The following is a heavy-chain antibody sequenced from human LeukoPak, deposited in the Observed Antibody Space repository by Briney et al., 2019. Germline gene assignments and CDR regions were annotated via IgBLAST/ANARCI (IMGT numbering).Heavy chain of an antibody. J-gene: IGHJ5*02. V-gene: IGHV1-46*01. Sequence: ASVKVSCKASGYTFTGYYMHWVRQAPGQGLEWMGIINPSGGSTSYAQKFQGRVTMTRDMSTSTVYMELSSLRSEDTAVYYCARDALPSPYSGSPPTWFDPWGQGTLVTVSS. D-gene: IGHD1-26*01. CDR3: ARDALPSPYSGSPPTWFDP. CDR1: GYTFTGYY. CDR2: INPSGGST.